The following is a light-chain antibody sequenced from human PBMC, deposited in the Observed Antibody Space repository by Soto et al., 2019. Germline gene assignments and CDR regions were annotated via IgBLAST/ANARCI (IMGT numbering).Light chain of an antibody. V-gene: IGKV3-11*01. Sequence: EIVLTQSPATLSLSPGEIASLSCRASQSVGSYLAWFQQTPGQAPRLLIYDTSNRATDIPARFSGSGSGTDFTLTISSLETEDFAVYYCQQRSDWPPTFGQGTKVDNK. CDR3: QQRSDWPPT. J-gene: IGKJ1*01. CDR2: DTS. CDR1: QSVGSY.